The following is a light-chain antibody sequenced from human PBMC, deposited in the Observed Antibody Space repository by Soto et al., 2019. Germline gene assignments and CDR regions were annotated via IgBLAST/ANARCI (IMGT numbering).Light chain of an antibody. CDR2: EVS. J-gene: IGLJ3*02. CDR1: SSDVGSYNL. Sequence: QSALTQPASVSGSPGQSITISCTGTSSDVGSYNLVSWYQQHPGKAPKLMIYEVSKRPSGVSNRVSGSKSGNTASLTISGRQAEDDADYYCCSYAGSSTLVFGGGTKVTVL. V-gene: IGLV2-23*02. CDR3: CSYAGSSTLV.